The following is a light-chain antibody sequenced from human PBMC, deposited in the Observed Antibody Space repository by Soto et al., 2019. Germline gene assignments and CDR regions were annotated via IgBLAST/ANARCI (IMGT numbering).Light chain of an antibody. CDR2: KAS. Sequence: DIQMTQSPSTLSGSVGHRDTITCRASQTISSWLAWYQQKRGKAPKLLIYKASTLKSGVPSRFSGSGSGTEFTLTISILQPDEFATYYCQHYFSYAEAFVQGTKVEL. J-gene: IGKJ1*01. V-gene: IGKV1-5*03. CDR1: QTISSW. CDR3: QHYFSYAEA.